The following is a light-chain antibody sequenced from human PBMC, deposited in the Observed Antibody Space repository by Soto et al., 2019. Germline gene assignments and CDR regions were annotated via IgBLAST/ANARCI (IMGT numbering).Light chain of an antibody. CDR3: SSYTSSSPYV. CDR1: STDIGRYNY. CDR2: DVS. Sequence: SALSQPPSVSGSPGQSITISCTGTSTDIGRYNYVSWYQQHPGKAPKLMIYDVSNRPSGVSNRFSGSKSGNTASLTISGLQAEDEADYYCSSYTSSSPYVFGTGTKVT. V-gene: IGLV2-14*03. J-gene: IGLJ1*01.